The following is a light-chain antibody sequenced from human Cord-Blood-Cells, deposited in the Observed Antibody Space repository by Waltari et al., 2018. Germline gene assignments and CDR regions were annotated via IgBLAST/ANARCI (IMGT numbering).Light chain of an antibody. J-gene: IGKJ2*01. Sequence: DIQLTQSPSFLSASVGDRVTITCRASQGISSYLAWYQQKPGKAPKLLIYAASTLQSGVPSRFRGSGSGTEFTLTISSLHPEDFATSYCQQLNSYPHTFGQGTKMEIK. CDR1: QGISSY. CDR2: AAS. V-gene: IGKV1-9*01. CDR3: QQLNSYPHT.